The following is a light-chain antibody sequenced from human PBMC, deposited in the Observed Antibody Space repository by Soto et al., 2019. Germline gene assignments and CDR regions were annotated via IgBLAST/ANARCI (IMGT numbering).Light chain of an antibody. CDR1: QVIDNY. V-gene: IGKV1-27*01. CDR2: AAS. Sequence: DIQMTQSPSSLSASLGDRVTITCRASQVIDNYLAWYQQKPGKGPKLLIYAASRFQSGVPSRFSGSGYGTDFTLTISSLQPEDVATYYCQRYNSAPWTFGQGTKVEIK. J-gene: IGKJ1*01. CDR3: QRYNSAPWT.